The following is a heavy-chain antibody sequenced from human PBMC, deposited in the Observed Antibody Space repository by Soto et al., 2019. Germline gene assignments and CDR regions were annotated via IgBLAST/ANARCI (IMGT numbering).Heavy chain of an antibody. Sequence: GGSLRLSCAASGFTFSSYGMHWVRQAPGKGLEWVAVIWYDGSNKYYADSVKGRFTISRDNSKNTLYLQMNSLRAEDTAVYYCARESAVMAKYYYYGMDVWGQGTTVTVSS. V-gene: IGHV3-33*01. CDR2: IWYDGSNK. D-gene: IGHD2-8*01. J-gene: IGHJ6*02. CDR3: ARESAVMAKYYYYGMDV. CDR1: GFTFSSYG.